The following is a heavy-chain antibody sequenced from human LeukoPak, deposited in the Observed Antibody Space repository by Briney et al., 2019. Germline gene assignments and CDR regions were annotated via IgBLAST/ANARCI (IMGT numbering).Heavy chain of an antibody. V-gene: IGHV4-34*01. CDR3: ARRYDFWSGYKGAFDI. Sequence: SETLSLTCAVCGGSFSGYYWSWIRQPPGKGLEWIGEINHSGSTNYNPSLRSRVTISVDPPKNQFSLTLSSVTAADTAVYYCARRYDFWSGYKGAFDIWGQGTMGTVSS. CDR1: GGSFSGYY. D-gene: IGHD3-3*01. CDR2: INHSGST. J-gene: IGHJ3*02.